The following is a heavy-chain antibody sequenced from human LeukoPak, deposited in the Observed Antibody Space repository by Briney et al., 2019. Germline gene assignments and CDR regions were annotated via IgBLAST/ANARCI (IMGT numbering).Heavy chain of an antibody. CDR3: ARESRFLEWSADY. CDR2: IYYSGST. J-gene: IGHJ4*02. D-gene: IGHD3-3*01. CDR1: GGSISSGDYY. V-gene: IGHV4-30-4*08. Sequence: PSQTLSLTCTVSGGSISSGDYYWSWIRQPPGKGLEWIGHIYYSGSTYYNPSLKSRVTISVDTSKNQFSLKLSSVTAADTAVYYCARESRFLEWSADYWGQGTLVTVS.